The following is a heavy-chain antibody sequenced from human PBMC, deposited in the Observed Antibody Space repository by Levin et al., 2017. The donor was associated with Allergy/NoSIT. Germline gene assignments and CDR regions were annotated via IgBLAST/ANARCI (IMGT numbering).Heavy chain of an antibody. CDR2: ISGSGGST. V-gene: IGHV3-23*01. Sequence: SCAASGFTFSSYAMSWVRQAPGKGLEWVSAISGSGGSTYYADSVKGRFTISRDNSKNTLYLQMNSLRAEDTAVYYCAKDIRYMVRGVTTFDYWGQGTLVTVSS. D-gene: IGHD3-10*01. J-gene: IGHJ4*02. CDR3: AKDIRYMVRGVTTFDY. CDR1: GFTFSSYA.